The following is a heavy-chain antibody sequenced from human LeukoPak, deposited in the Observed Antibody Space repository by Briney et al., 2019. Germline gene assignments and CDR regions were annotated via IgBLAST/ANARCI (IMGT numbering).Heavy chain of an antibody. Sequence: ASVKVSCKASGYTFTGYYMHWVRQAPGQGLEWMGWINPNSGGTNYAQKFQGRVTMTRDTSISTAYMELSRLRSDDTAVYYCARDDRITPHYYYYMDVWGKGTTVTVSS. CDR2: INPNSGGT. V-gene: IGHV1-2*02. CDR1: GYTFTGYY. D-gene: IGHD3-16*01. CDR3: ARDDRITPHYYYYMDV. J-gene: IGHJ6*03.